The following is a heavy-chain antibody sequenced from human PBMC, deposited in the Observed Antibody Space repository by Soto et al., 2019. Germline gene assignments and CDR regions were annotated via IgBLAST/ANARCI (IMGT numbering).Heavy chain of an antibody. D-gene: IGHD2-2*01. J-gene: IGHJ5*02. V-gene: IGHV1-3*01. Sequence: ASVKVSCKTSGYSFTKYGLHWVRQAPGQRLEWMGWINPGNGDTKYSQKFQGRVTITRDTSATTAYMEFSSLRSEDSAVFYCSRAIVVVPAAIRGGWFDPLGQGTLVTVSS. CDR2: INPGNGDT. CDR1: GYSFTKYG. CDR3: SRAIVVVPAAIRGGWFDP.